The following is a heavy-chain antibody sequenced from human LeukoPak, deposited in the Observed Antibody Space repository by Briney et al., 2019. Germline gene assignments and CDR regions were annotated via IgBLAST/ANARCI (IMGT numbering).Heavy chain of an antibody. J-gene: IGHJ5*02. Sequence: ASVTVSCTASGYTFTSYGITWVRQAPGQGLEWMGWISAYNGNTNYARKLQGRVTMTTDTSTSTAYMELRSLRSDDTAVYYCAREYSRWAVVVAGRYVWFDPWGQGTLVTVSS. CDR3: AREYSRWAVVVAGRYVWFDP. D-gene: IGHD2-15*01. V-gene: IGHV1-18*01. CDR1: GYTFTSYG. CDR2: ISAYNGNT.